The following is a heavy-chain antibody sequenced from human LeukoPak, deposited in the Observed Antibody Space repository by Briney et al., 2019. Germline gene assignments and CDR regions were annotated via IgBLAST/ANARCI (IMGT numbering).Heavy chain of an antibody. CDR1: GFTFSNHW. CDR3: VRASRPDGPLDN. J-gene: IGHJ4*02. V-gene: IGHV3-74*01. CDR2: IIADGAAT. Sequence: PGGSLRLSCAVSGFTFSNHWMHWVRQAPGEGLMWVSRIIADGAATGYADSVQGRFTISRDNAENMLYLQMNSLRVDDTAVYYCVRASRPDGPLDNWGQGTLVTVSS. D-gene: IGHD5-24*01.